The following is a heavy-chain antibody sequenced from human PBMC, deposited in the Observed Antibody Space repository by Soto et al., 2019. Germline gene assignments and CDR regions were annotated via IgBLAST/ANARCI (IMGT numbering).Heavy chain of an antibody. CDR2: IDGSGRST. Sequence: GSLRLSCAASGFTFSGYAMSWVRQAPERGLEWVSAIDGSGRSTYYADSVKGRSAISRDNSKYTLYLQMNSLRAEDTAVYYCAKVLSGVTGHGYYALDVWGQGTTVTVSS. CDR1: GFTFSGYA. CDR3: AKVLSGVTGHGYYALDV. V-gene: IGHV3-23*01. J-gene: IGHJ6*02. D-gene: IGHD4-4*01.